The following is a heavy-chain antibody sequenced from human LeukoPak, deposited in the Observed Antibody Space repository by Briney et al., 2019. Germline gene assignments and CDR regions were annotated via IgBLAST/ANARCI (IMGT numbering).Heavy chain of an antibody. CDR3: ASPIYGDYTENGFDI. D-gene: IGHD4-17*01. CDR2: INPSGGST. Sequence: GASVKGSCKASGYTFTSYYMHWVRQAPGQGLEWMGIINPSGGSTSYAQKFQGRVTMTRDMSTSTVYMELSSLRSEDTAVYYCASPIYGDYTENGFDIWGQGTMVTVSS. J-gene: IGHJ3*02. CDR1: GYTFTSYY. V-gene: IGHV1-46*01.